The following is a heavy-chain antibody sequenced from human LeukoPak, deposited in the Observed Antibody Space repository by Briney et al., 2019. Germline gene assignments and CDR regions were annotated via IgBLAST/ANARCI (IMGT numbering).Heavy chain of an antibody. CDR3: AREDSSGWRNWFDP. CDR2: INSDGSST. Sequence: GGSLRLSCAASGFTFSSYWMHWVRQAPGKGLVWVSRINSDGSSTSYADSVKGRSTISRDNAKNTLYLQMNSLRADDTAVYYCAREDSSGWRNWFDPWGQGTLVTVSS. J-gene: IGHJ5*02. D-gene: IGHD6-19*01. V-gene: IGHV3-74*01. CDR1: GFTFSSYW.